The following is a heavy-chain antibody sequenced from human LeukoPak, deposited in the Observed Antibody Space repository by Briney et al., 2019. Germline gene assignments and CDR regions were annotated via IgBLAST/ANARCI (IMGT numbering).Heavy chain of an antibody. CDR3: AKGRGSYLAYYFDY. Sequence: GGSLRLSCAASGFTFSSYAMHWVRQAPGKGLEWVAVISYDGSNKYYADSVKGRFTISRDNAKNSLYLQMNSLRAEDTALYYCAKGRGSYLAYYFDYWGQGTLVTVSS. CDR1: GFTFSSYA. D-gene: IGHD1-26*01. CDR2: ISYDGSNK. J-gene: IGHJ4*02. V-gene: IGHV3-30-3*01.